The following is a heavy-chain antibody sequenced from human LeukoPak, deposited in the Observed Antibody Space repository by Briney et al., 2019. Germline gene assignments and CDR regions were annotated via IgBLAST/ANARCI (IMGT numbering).Heavy chain of an antibody. J-gene: IGHJ3*02. D-gene: IGHD2-15*01. Sequence: TGGSLRLSCAASGFTFSSYAMHWVRQAPGKGLEWVAVISYDGSNKYYADSVKGRFTISRDNSKNTLYLRMNSLRAEDTAVYYCARELVVVAAPDAFDIWGQGTMVTVSS. CDR2: ISYDGSNK. CDR3: ARELVVVAAPDAFDI. CDR1: GFTFSSYA. V-gene: IGHV3-30*04.